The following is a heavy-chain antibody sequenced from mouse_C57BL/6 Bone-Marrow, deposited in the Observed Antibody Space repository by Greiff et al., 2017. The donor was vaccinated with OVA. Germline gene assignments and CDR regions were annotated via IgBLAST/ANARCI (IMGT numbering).Heavy chain of an antibody. D-gene: IGHD4-1*01. CDR1: EYEFPSHD. CDR3: ARDLTGTLYYFDY. Sequence: DVMLVESGGGLVQPGESLKLSCESNEYEFPSHDMSWVRKTPEKRLELVAAVNSDGGSTYYPDTMERRFIISRDNTKKTLYLQMSSLRSEDTALYYCARDLTGTLYYFDYWGQGTTLTVSS. CDR2: VNSDGGST. J-gene: IGHJ2*01. V-gene: IGHV5-2*01.